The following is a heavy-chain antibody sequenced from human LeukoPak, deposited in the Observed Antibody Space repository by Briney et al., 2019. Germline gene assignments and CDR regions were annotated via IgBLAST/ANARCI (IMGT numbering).Heavy chain of an antibody. V-gene: IGHV3-48*01. Sequence: GGSLRLSCAASGFTFSSYSMNWVRQAPGKGLEWVSYISSSSSTIYYADSVKGRFTISRDNSKNTLYLQMNSLRAEDTAVYYCAPFGSDAFDIWGQGTMVTVSS. CDR1: GFTFSSYS. J-gene: IGHJ3*02. CDR3: APFGSDAFDI. CDR2: ISSSSSTI. D-gene: IGHD1-26*01.